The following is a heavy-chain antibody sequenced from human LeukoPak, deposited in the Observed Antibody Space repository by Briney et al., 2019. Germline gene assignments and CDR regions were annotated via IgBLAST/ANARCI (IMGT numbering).Heavy chain of an antibody. CDR2: ISNSDSTI. CDR1: GFSFSSYS. D-gene: IGHD1-1*01. J-gene: IGHJ2*01. Sequence: GGSLRLSCAASGFSFSSYSMNWVRQAPGKGLEWVSYISNSDSTIYYADSVKGRFTISRDHATFSLFLQMNTLRDEDTAVYYCARDAATIGTYWYFDLWGRGTLVTVSS. CDR3: ARDAATIGTYWYFDL. V-gene: IGHV3-48*02.